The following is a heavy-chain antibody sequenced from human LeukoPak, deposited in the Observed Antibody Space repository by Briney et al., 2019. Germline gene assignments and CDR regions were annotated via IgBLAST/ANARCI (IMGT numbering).Heavy chain of an antibody. V-gene: IGHV3-11*04. J-gene: IGHJ4*02. Sequence: GRSLRLSCAASGFTLSDYYMSWIRQAPGKGLEWVSYISSSGSTIYYADSVKGRFTISRDNAKNSLYLQMNSLRAEDTAVYYCAREAPRGGFDYWGQGTLVTVSS. CDR2: ISSSGSTI. CDR1: GFTLSDYY. D-gene: IGHD3-16*01. CDR3: AREAPRGGFDY.